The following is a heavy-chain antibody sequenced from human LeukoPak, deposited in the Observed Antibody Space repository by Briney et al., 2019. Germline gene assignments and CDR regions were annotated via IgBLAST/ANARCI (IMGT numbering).Heavy chain of an antibody. CDR2: IYKSDDS. D-gene: IGHD2-21*02. V-gene: IGHV4-59*02. Sequence: TSETLSLTCTVSGASVSLYYWSWIRQPPGKGLEWIGYIYKSDDSNYTPSLKSRVTMAVDTSKNQISLRLTSVTAADTAMYYCARGRGDRGFYYYYVDVWGKGTAVTVSS. CDR1: GASVSLYY. J-gene: IGHJ6*03. CDR3: ARGRGDRGFYYYYVDV.